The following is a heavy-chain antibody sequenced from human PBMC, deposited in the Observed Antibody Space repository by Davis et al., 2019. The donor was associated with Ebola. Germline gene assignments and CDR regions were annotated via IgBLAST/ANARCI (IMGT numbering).Heavy chain of an antibody. CDR3: ARGLRPFDY. Sequence: SETLSLTCKVSGDPIDSFYWTWIRQPPGKGLEYIGYIHYSGSSDYNASLESRVTISVDTSKNQFSLKLSSVTSADTAVYYCARGLRPFDYWGQGALVTVSS. CDR2: IHYSGSS. CDR1: GDPIDSFY. J-gene: IGHJ4*02. V-gene: IGHV4-59*01.